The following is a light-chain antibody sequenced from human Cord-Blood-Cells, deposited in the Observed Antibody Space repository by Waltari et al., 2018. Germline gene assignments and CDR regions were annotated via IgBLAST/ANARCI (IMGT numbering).Light chain of an antibody. J-gene: IGLJ3*02. CDR3: SSYTSSSTWV. Sequence: QSALTQPASVSGSPGQSITISCTGTSSDVGGYNYVSWYQQHPGKAPKLMIYDVSNRPSGVSNRFSGSKSGNTASLTISGLQAEDEADYDCSSYTSSSTWVFGGGTNLTVL. CDR2: DVS. CDR1: SSDVGGYNY. V-gene: IGLV2-14*01.